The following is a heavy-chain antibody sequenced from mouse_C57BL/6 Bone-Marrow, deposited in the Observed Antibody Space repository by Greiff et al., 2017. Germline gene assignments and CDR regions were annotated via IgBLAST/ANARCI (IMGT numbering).Heavy chain of an antibody. CDR2: IDPSDSYT. CDR1: GYTFTSYW. V-gene: IGHV1-50*01. J-gene: IGHJ1*03. Sequence: VQLQQPGAELVKPGASVKLSCKASGYTFTSYWMQWVKQRPGQGLEWIGEIDPSDSYTNYNQKFKGKATLTVDPSSSTAYMQLSSLTPEDSAVYYCAREGYYGSSYYWYFDVWGTGTTVTVSS. CDR3: AREGYYGSSYYWYFDV. D-gene: IGHD1-1*01.